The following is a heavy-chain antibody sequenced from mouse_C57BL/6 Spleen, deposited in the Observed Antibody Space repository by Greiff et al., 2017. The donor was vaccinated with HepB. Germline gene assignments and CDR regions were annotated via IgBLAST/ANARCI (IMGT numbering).Heavy chain of an antibody. Sequence: VQLQQSGAELARPGASVKLSCKASGYTFTSYGISWVKQRTGQGLEWIGEIYPRSGNTYYNEKFKGKATLTADKSSSTAYMELRSLTSEDSAVYFCARDYGSSYEGWYFDVWGTGTTVTVSS. CDR1: GYTFTSYG. D-gene: IGHD1-1*01. V-gene: IGHV1-81*01. J-gene: IGHJ1*03. CDR3: ARDYGSSYEGWYFDV. CDR2: IYPRSGNT.